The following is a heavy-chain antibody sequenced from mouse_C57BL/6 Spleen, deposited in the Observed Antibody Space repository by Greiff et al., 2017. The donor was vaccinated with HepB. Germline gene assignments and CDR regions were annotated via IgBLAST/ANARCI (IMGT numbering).Heavy chain of an antibody. CDR2: ISHGGSYT. Sequence: EVQLVESGGGLVKPGGSLKLSCAASGFTFSSYAMSWVRQTPEKRLEWVATISHGGSYTYYPDNVKGRFTISRDNAKNNLYLQMSHLKSEDTAMYYCARDGTEGGYNDYWGEGTTLTVST. J-gene: IGHJ2*01. D-gene: IGHD4-1*01. CDR3: ARDGTEGGYNDY. V-gene: IGHV5-4*01. CDR1: GFTFSSYA.